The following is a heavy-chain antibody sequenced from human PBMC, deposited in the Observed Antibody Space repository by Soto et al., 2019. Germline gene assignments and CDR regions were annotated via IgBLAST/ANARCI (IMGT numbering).Heavy chain of an antibody. CDR3: ARGSRFLVRGGAFDI. Sequence: ASVKGSCKASGYTFTGYYMHWVRQAPGQGLEWMGWINPNSGGTNYAQKFQGRVTMTRDTSISTAYMELSRLRSDDTAVYYCARGSRFLVRGGAFDIWGQGTMVTVSS. D-gene: IGHD3-10*01. CDR1: GYTFTGYY. CDR2: INPNSGGT. J-gene: IGHJ3*02. V-gene: IGHV1-2*02.